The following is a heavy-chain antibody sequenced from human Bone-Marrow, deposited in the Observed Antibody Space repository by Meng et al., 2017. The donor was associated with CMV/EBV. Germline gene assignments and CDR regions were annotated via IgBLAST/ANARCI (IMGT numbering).Heavy chain of an antibody. V-gene: IGHV3-7*01. CDR2: IKQDGSEK. J-gene: IGHJ6*02. Sequence: GESLKISCAASGFTFSSYWMSWVRQAPGKGLEWVANIKQDGSEKYYVDSVKGRFTISRDNAKNSLYLQMNSLRAEDTAVYYCARTPTVTTYTYYYYYGMDVWGQGTTVPVSS. CDR3: ARTPTVTTYTYYYYYGMDV. D-gene: IGHD4-11*01. CDR1: GFTFSSYW.